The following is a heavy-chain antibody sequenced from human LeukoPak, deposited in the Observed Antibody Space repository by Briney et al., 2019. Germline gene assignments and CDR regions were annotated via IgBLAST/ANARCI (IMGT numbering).Heavy chain of an antibody. CDR3: ARDLRGVVRAAMTYYYMDV. Sequence: ASVRVSCKASGYTFTSYGISWVRQAPGQGLEWMGWISAYNGNTNYAQKLQGRVTMTTDTSTSTAYMELRSLRSDDTAVYYCARDLRGVVRAAMTYYYMDVWGKGTTVTVSS. CDR2: ISAYNGNT. CDR1: GYTFTSYG. J-gene: IGHJ6*03. V-gene: IGHV1-18*01. D-gene: IGHD2-2*01.